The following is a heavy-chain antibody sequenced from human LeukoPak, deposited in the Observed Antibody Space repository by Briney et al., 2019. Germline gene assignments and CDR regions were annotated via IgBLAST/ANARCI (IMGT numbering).Heavy chain of an antibody. CDR3: ARDHEPMKYYGTSDY. CDR2: MSAYNSNT. CDR1: GYTFTSYG. D-gene: IGHD4/OR15-4a*01. Sequence: ASVKVSCKASGYTFTSYGISWVRQAPGQGLESMGWMSAYNSNTNSAQKLQGRVTMTPDTSTSTAYMELRSLRSDDTTVYYCARDHEPMKYYGTSDYWGQGTLVTVSS. V-gene: IGHV1-18*01. J-gene: IGHJ4*02.